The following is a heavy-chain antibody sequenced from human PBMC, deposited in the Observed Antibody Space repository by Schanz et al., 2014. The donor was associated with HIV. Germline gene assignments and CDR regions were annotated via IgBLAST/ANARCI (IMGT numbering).Heavy chain of an antibody. V-gene: IGHV4-34*02. J-gene: IGHJ6*02. Sequence: QVRLQQWGAGLLKPSETLSLTCAVYGASFSDDYWTWIRQPPGKGLEWIGEINQSGNTNYNPSLKSRFTMSPDTSKKQFSLKLSSVTAADTAVYFCGRGTRYERDYVGPRSDGMDVWGQGTTVTVSS. CDR3: GRGTRYERDYVGPRSDGMDV. CDR1: GASFSDDY. D-gene: IGHD4-17*01. CDR2: INQSGNT.